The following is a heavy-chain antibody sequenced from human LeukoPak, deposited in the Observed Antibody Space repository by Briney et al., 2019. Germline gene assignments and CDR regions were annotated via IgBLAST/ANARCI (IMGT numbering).Heavy chain of an antibody. CDR3: AKDRYWYSSSLAYFDY. D-gene: IGHD6-13*01. V-gene: IGHV3-30*18. J-gene: IGHJ4*02. Sequence: GRSLRLSCAASGFTFSSYGMHWVRQAPGKGLEWVAVISYDGSNKYYADSVKGRFTISRDNSKNTLYLQMNSLRAEDTAVYYCAKDRYWYSSSLAYFDYWGQGTLVTVSS. CDR2: ISYDGSNK. CDR1: GFTFSSYG.